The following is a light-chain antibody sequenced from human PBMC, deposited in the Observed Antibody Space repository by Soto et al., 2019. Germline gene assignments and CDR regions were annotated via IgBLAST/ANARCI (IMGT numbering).Light chain of an antibody. CDR2: AVS. CDR1: SSDVGNYDY. CDR3: TSYPPSSTYV. Sequence: QSVLTQPASVSGSPGQSITISCTGTSSDVGNYDYVSWYQQYPGKAPKLMIYAVSRRPSGVSNRFSGSKSGNTASLTISGPQAEDEADYYCTSYPPSSTYVFGTGTKLTVL. J-gene: IGLJ1*01. V-gene: IGLV2-14*03.